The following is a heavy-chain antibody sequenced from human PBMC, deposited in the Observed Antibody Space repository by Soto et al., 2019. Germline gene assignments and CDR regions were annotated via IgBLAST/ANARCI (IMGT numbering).Heavy chain of an antibody. CDR2: IIPILGIA. J-gene: IGHJ5*02. CDR1: GGTFSSYT. V-gene: IGHV1-69*08. D-gene: IGHD3-9*01. Sequence: QVQLVQSGAEVKKPGSSVKVSCKASGGTFSSYTISWVRQAPGQGLEWMGRIIPILGIANYAQKFRGRVTITAEKSTNTAYMELSSQRSEDTAVYYCARDRPRHYDILTGYYSNNWFDPWGQGTLVTVSS. CDR3: ARDRPRHYDILTGYYSNNWFDP.